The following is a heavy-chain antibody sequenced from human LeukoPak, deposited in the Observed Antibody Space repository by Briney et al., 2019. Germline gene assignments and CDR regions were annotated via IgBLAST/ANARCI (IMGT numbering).Heavy chain of an antibody. D-gene: IGHD5-18*01. J-gene: IGHJ4*02. Sequence: PGGSLRLSCAASGFTFSSYAMSWVRQAPGKGLEWVSAISGSGGSTYYADSVKGRFTISRDNSKNTLYLQMNSLRAEDTAVYYCAKGGVWTTDDRGIRLWLLVNTYFDYWGQGTLVTVSS. V-gene: IGHV3-23*01. CDR1: GFTFSSYA. CDR2: ISGSGGST. CDR3: AKGGVWTTDDRGIRLWLLVNTYFDY.